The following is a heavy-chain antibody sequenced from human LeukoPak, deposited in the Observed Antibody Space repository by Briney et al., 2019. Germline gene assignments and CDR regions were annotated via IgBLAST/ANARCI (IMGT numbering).Heavy chain of an antibody. J-gene: IGHJ6*02. CDR2: IKQDGSEK. V-gene: IGHV3-7*01. CDR1: GFTFSSYW. CDR3: ARDQLFSPPYYFFYGMDV. Sequence: GGSLRLSCAASGFTFSSYWMSWVRQAPGKGLEWVAHIKQDGSEKYYVDSVKGRFTISRDNAKNSLFLQMSSLRAEDTAVYYCARDQLFSPPYYFFYGMDVWGQGTTVTVSS. D-gene: IGHD1-1*01.